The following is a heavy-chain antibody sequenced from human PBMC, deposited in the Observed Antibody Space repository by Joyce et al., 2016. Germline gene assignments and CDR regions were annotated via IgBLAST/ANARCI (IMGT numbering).Heavy chain of an antibody. CDR1: ELTFSSYA. CDR2: ISGSGGST. Sequence: VSLRLSCAASELTFSSYAMTWVRQAPGKGLEWVSAISGSGGSTHYADSVKGRFTISRDNSKNTLYLQMNSLRAEYTAIYYCAKLLYAQYYYGMDVWGQGTTVTVSS. J-gene: IGHJ6*02. D-gene: IGHD2/OR15-2a*01. V-gene: IGHV3-23*01. CDR3: AKLLYAQYYYGMDV.